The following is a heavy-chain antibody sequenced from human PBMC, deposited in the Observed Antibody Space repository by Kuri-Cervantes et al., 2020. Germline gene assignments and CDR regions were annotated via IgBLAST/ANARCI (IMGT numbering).Heavy chain of an antibody. V-gene: IGHV1-2*02. CDR1: GYTFTGYY. CDR3: AIFHDYGDYIDY. CDR2: INPNSGGT. D-gene: IGHD4-17*01. J-gene: IGHJ4*02. Sequence: ASVKVPCKASGYTFTGYYMHWLRQAPGHGLEWMGWINPNSGGTNYAQKFQGRVTMTRDTSISTAYMELSRLRSDATAVYYGAIFHDYGDYIDYWGQGTLVTVSS.